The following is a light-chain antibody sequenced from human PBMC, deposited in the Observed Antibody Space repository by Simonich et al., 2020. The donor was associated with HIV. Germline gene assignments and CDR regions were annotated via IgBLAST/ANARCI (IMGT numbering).Light chain of an antibody. CDR1: QSVSSN. Sequence: EIVMTQSPATLSVSPGERATLSCRASQSVSSNLAWYQQKPGQAPSLLISGASTRATCIPARFSGSGSGTEFTLTISSLQSEDFAVYYCQQYNNWPPPITFGQGTRLEIK. V-gene: IGKV3-15*01. J-gene: IGKJ5*01. CDR3: QQYNNWPPPIT. CDR2: GAS.